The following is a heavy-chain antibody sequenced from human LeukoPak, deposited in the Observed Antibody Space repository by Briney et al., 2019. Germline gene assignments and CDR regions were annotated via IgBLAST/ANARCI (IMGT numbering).Heavy chain of an antibody. J-gene: IGHJ4*02. CDR1: GDSVSSNSAA. D-gene: IGHD6-19*01. V-gene: IGHV6-1*01. Sequence: SQTLSLTCAISGDSVSSNSAAWNWIRQSPSRGLEWLGRTYCRSKWYNDYAVSVKSRITINPDTSKNQFSLQLNSVTPEGTAVYYCARDGEHNRIAVAGMGFDYWGQGTLVTVSS. CDR3: ARDGEHNRIAVAGMGFDY. CDR2: TYCRSKWYN.